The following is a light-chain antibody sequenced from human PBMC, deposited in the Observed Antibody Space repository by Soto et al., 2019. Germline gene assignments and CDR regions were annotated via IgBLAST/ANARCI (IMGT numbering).Light chain of an antibody. CDR2: DAS. J-gene: IGKJ5*01. V-gene: IGKV3-11*01. Sequence: EIVLTQSPATLSLSPGERATLSCRASQSVSSYLAWYQQKPGQAPRLLIYDASNRATGIPARFSGSGSGTAVTLTISSLEPEDFAVYYCQQRSNWPRGITFGQGTRLEIK. CDR3: QQRSNWPRGIT. CDR1: QSVSSY.